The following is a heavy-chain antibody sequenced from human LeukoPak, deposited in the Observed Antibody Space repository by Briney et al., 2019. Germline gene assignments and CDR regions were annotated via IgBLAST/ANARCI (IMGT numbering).Heavy chain of an antibody. V-gene: IGHV4-38-2*02. CDR1: GYSISSGYY. Sequence: SETLSLTCNVSGYSISSGYYWGWIRPPPGKGLEWIGSIYHSGSTYYNPSLESRVTISVDTSKNQFSLKLSSVTAADTAVYYCARTAYYYDSSGRDYFDYWGQGTLVTVSS. J-gene: IGHJ4*02. CDR2: IYHSGST. CDR3: ARTAYYYDSSGRDYFDY. D-gene: IGHD3-22*01.